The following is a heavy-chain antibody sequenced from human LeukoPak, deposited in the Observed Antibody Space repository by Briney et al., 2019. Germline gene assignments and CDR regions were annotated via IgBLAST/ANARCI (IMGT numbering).Heavy chain of an antibody. J-gene: IGHJ4*02. CDR3: TRALYNTGWYPDYFDS. D-gene: IGHD6-19*01. Sequence: GGSLRLSCAASGFTFNNYWMSWVRQAPGKGLEWLANIKRDGTDKYYVGSVEGRFTISRDNAKNSLFLQMSSLRAEDRAIYYCTRALYNTGWYPDYFDSWGQGTLVTVSS. V-gene: IGHV3-7*01. CDR1: GFTFNNYW. CDR2: IKRDGTDK.